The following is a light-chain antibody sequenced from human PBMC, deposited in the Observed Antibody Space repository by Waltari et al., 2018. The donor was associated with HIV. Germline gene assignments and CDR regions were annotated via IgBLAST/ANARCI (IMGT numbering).Light chain of an antibody. V-gene: IGKV3-20*01. CDR2: GGS. CDR1: QAIDSSH. J-gene: IGKJ1*01. Sequence: EIVLTQSPRTLSLSPGDGGTIFCRASQAIDSSHLAWYQHKVGQSPRLLIYGGSVRATDVPDRFSGSVSGTEFTLTIARVEPEDFAVYNCQQFDMLPETYGQGTKVE. CDR3: QQFDMLPET.